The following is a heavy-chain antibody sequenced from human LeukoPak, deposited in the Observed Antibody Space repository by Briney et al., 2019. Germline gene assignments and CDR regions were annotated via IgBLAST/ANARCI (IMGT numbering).Heavy chain of an antibody. V-gene: IGHV4-59*01. CDR2: IYYSGST. D-gene: IGHD5-12*01. CDR3: ARDRWLGY. Sequence: PSETLSLTCTVSGGSISSYFWGWVRQPPGKGLEWIGYIYYSGSTNYNPSLKSRVTISVDTSKNQFSLKLASVTTADTAVYYCARDRWLGYWGQGTLVTVSS. CDR1: GGSISSYF. J-gene: IGHJ4*02.